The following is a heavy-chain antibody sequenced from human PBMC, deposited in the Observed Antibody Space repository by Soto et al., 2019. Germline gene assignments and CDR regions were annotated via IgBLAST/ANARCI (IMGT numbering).Heavy chain of an antibody. Sequence: PSETLSLTCTVSGASVSSSTGYYWTWIRQRPGKGLEWIGYVYYSGNSYSNPSLRSRVTISVDTSKNDFSLRLTSVTDADTALYYCAREHGTKGVIDFWGQGTLVTVSS. D-gene: IGHD1-7*01. CDR2: VYYSGNS. J-gene: IGHJ4*02. CDR3: AREHGTKGVIDF. CDR1: GASVSSSTGYY. V-gene: IGHV4-31*03.